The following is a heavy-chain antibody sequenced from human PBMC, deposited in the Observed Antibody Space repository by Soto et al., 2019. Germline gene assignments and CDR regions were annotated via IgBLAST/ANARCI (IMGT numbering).Heavy chain of an antibody. J-gene: IGHJ4*02. Sequence: PSETLSLTCAVYGGSFSGYYWSWIRQPPGKGLEWIGEINHSGSTNYNPSLKSRVTISVDTSKNQFSLKLSSVTAADTAVYHCARVGSGWLLNYGDSLYYFDYWGQGTLVTVSS. D-gene: IGHD4-17*01. V-gene: IGHV4-34*01. CDR1: GGSFSGYY. CDR3: ARVGSGWLLNYGDSLYYFDY. CDR2: INHSGST.